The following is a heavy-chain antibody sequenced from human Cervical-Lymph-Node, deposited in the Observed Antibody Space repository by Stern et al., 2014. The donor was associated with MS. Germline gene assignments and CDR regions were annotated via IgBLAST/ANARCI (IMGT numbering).Heavy chain of an antibody. CDR1: GFTFSSYG. CDR2: IWYDGSNK. Sequence: DQLVESGGGVVQPGRSLRLSCAASGFTFSSYGMHWVRQAPGKGLEWVAAIWYDGSNKYYADSVKGRFTISRDNYKNTLYLQMNSLRAEDTAVYYCARRLGYCSGGSCYNYYYGMDVWGQGTTVTVSS. J-gene: IGHJ6*02. V-gene: IGHV3-33*01. CDR3: ARRLGYCSGGSCYNYYYGMDV. D-gene: IGHD2-15*01.